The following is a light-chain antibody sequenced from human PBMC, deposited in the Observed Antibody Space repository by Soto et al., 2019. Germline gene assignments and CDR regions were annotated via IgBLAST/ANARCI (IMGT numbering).Light chain of an antibody. CDR3: SSYTSSSTRCV. V-gene: IGLV2-14*01. CDR2: DVS. CDR1: NSDVGGYNY. J-gene: IGLJ1*01. Sequence: QSVLTQPASVSGSPGQSITISCTGTNSDVGGYNYVSWYQQHPGKAPKLMIYDVSNRPSGVSNRFSGSKSGNTASLTISGLQVEDEADYYCSSYTSSSTRCVFGTGTKVTVL.